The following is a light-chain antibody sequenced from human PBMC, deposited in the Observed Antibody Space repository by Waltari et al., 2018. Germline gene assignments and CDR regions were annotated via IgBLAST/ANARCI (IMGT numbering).Light chain of an antibody. V-gene: IGLV1-40*01. CDR2: GST. J-gene: IGLJ3*02. CDR1: DSNIGGNF. Sequence: QSVLTQSPSASGTPGQRATISCSGSDSNIGGNFVHWYQQFPGTAPKLLIYGSTSRPLGVPARFFGSTSGTSASLAITGLQAEDEADYYCQSYDTSLSVVFGGGTKLTVL. CDR3: QSYDTSLSVV.